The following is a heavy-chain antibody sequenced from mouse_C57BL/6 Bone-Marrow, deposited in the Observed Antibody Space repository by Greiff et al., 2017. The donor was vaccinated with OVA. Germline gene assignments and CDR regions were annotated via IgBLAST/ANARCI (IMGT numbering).Heavy chain of an antibody. Sequence: QVQLQQPGAELVKPGASVKLSCKASGYTFTSYWMHWVKQRPGQGLEWIGMIHPNSGSTNYNEKFKSKATLTVDKSSSTAYMQLSSLTSEDSAVYYCARRPVYYYGSSPSDFDYWGQGTTLTVSS. CDR2: IHPNSGST. D-gene: IGHD1-1*01. J-gene: IGHJ2*01. V-gene: IGHV1-64*01. CDR1: GYTFTSYW. CDR3: ARRPVYYYGSSPSDFDY.